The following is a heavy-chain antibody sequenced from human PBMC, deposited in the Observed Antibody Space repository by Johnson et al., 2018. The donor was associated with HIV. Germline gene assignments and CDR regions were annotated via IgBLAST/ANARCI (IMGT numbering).Heavy chain of an antibody. CDR3: ARDPSRSPDAFDI. V-gene: IGHV3-53*01. CDR2: IYSGGTT. CDR1: GFTVSSNY. J-gene: IGHJ3*02. Sequence: GSLRLSCAVSGFTVSSNYMSWVRQAPGKGLEWVSVIYSGGTTNYADSVKGRFTISRDNSKNTLYLQMNSLRADDTAVYYCARDPSRSPDAFDIWGQGTMVTVSS.